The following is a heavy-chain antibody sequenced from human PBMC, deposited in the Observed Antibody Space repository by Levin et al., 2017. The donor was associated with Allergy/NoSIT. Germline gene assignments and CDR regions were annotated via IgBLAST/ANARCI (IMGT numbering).Heavy chain of an antibody. V-gene: IGHV3-74*01. D-gene: IGHD3-22*01. CDR1: GFTFSSYW. Sequence: GESLKISCAASGFTFSSYWMHWVRQAPGKGLVWVSRIKSDGSSTNYADSVKGRFTISRDNAKNTLYQQMNSLRAEDTAVYYCARGYFDTSAYTYGGWGQGTLVTVSS. CDR3: ARGYFDTSAYTYGG. J-gene: IGHJ4*02. CDR2: IKSDGSST.